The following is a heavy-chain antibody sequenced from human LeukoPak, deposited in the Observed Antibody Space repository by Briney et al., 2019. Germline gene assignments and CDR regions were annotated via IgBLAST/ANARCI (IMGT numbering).Heavy chain of an antibody. CDR2: ISGSGGST. V-gene: IGHV3-23*01. CDR1: GFTFSSYG. CDR3: AKDSDQRLAYYFDY. D-gene: IGHD2-2*01. Sequence: GGSLRLSCAASGFTFSSYGMSWVRQAPGKGLEWVSAISGSGGSTYYADSVKGRFTISRDNSKNTLYLQMNSLRAEDTAVYYCAKDSDQRLAYYFDYWGQGTLVTVSS. J-gene: IGHJ4*02.